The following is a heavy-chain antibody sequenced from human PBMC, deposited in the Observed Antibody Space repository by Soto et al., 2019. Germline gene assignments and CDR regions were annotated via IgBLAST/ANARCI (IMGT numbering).Heavy chain of an antibody. CDR2: TIPVFDTA. CDR1: GGSFRRHG. V-gene: IGHV1-69*01. CDR3: ARDPAPTVTTLGHGLDV. D-gene: IGHD4-17*01. J-gene: IGHJ6*02. Sequence: QVQLMQSGPEVKTPGSSVKVSCRASGGSFRRHGISWVRQAPGQGLEWMGGTIPVFDTANYAQKFQGRLTITAAESTNTAYMDLSSLTSEDTAMYYCARDPAPTVTTLGHGLDVWGQGTTVTVSS.